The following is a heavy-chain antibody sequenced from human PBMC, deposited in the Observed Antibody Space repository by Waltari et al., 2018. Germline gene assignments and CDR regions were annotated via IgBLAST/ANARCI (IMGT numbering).Heavy chain of an antibody. Sequence: EVQLVESGGGLVQQGGSLRLSCAASGFTVSNYARNWVRQAPGKGLEWVSAISGSDDSYYADSVRGRFTISRDNSKNTLFLQMNSLRAEDTAVYYCASRYGWPSNDYWGQGTLVTVSS. CDR1: GFTVSNYA. D-gene: IGHD5-18*01. CDR3: ASRYGWPSNDY. CDR2: ISGSDDS. J-gene: IGHJ4*02. V-gene: IGHV3-23*04.